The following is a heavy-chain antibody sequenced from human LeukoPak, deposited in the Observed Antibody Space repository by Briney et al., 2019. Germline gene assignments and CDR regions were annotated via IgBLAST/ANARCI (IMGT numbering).Heavy chain of an antibody. D-gene: IGHD3-10*01. CDR3: ARQPYFYYYLDV. V-gene: IGHV3-23*01. J-gene: IGHJ6*03. CDR1: GFAFNNDA. Sequence: PRGSLRLSCAASGFAFNNDAMTWVRQAPGKGLEWVSTIVGDSTIEYYADSVRGRFSISSDNSKTMLFLHMNSLRAEDTAIYYCARQPYFYYYLDVWGKGTTVTVSS. CDR2: IVGDSTIE.